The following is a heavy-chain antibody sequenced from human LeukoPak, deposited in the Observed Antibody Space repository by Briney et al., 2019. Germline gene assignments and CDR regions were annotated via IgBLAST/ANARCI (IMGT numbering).Heavy chain of an antibody. Sequence: SETLSLTCTVSGDSISNYHWTWIRQPPGRRLEWIGDVYYSGSTNYNPSLKSRVTISLDTSNHQFSLKLSSVTAADTAIYYCATYTRHCSGGTSYSIDYWGQGTLVTVSS. CDR3: ATYTRHCSGGTSYSIDY. D-gene: IGHD2-15*01. V-gene: IGHV4-59*08. CDR2: VYYSGST. CDR1: GDSISNYH. J-gene: IGHJ4*02.